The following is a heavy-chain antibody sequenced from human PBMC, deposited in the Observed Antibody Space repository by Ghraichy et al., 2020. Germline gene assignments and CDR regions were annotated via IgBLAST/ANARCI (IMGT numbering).Heavy chain of an antibody. J-gene: IGHJ6*02. V-gene: IGHV3-33*01. CDR3: AREWDQQNSYYYGMDV. CDR2: IWYDGSKK. D-gene: IGHD1-26*01. CDR1: GFIFTTYA. Sequence: GGSLRLSCAASGFIFTTYAMHWVRQTPGKGLEWVAFIWYDGSKKYYADSVKGRFTISRDNSRKTLYLQMNSLRAEDTAVYYCAREWDQQNSYYYGMDVWGQGTTVTVSS.